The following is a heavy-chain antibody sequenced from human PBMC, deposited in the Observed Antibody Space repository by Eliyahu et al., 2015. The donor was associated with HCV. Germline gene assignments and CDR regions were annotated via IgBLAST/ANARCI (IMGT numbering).Heavy chain of an antibody. Sequence: EVQLVQSGAEVKKPGESLTISCHTSGYNFGSYWIGWVRQIPGKGLEWMGVIHPTDSEIRYSPPFQGQVTISVDKSISTAYLQWSSLKASDSAMYYCARHQAGNHYWGQGTLVTVSS. V-gene: IGHV5-51*01. D-gene: IGHD3-10*01. CDR3: ARHQAGNHY. J-gene: IGHJ4*02. CDR2: IHPTDSEI. CDR1: GYNFGSYW.